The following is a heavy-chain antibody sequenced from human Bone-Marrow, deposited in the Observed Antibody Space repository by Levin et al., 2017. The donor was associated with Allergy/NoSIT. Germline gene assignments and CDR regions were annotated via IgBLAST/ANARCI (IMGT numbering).Heavy chain of an antibody. CDR2: INSNSADT. Sequence: APVKVSCKASGYTFTASSIHWVRQAPGQGLEWMGRINSNSADTIYAEKFQGRVTMTRDTSISTAYMELSRLRSDDTALYYCTRDGCYGGTCVPWGQGTLVTVSS. V-gene: IGHV1-2*06. D-gene: IGHD4-23*01. CDR1: GYTFTASS. CDR3: TRDGCYGGTCVP. J-gene: IGHJ5*02.